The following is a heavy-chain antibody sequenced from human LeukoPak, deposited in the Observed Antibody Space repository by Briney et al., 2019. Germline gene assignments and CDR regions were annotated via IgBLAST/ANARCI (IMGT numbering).Heavy chain of an antibody. D-gene: IGHD3-22*01. J-gene: IGHJ4*02. V-gene: IGHV3-30*03. CDR2: ISYDGSNK. CDR3: ARDSDDSSGYYYVLHY. Sequence: GGSLRLSCAASGFTFGSYGMHWVRQAPGKGLEWVAVISYDGSNKYYADSVKGRFTISRDNSKNTLYLQMNSLRAEDTAVYYCARDSDDSSGYYYVLHYWGQGTLVTVSS. CDR1: GFTFGSYG.